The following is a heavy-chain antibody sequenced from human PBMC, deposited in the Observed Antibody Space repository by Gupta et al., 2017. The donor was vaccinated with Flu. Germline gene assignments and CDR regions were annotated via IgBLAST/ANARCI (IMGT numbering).Heavy chain of an antibody. Sequence: EVQLVESGGGLVQPGGSLRLSCAASGFTVSSNYMSWVRQAPGKGLEWVSVIYSGGSTYYADSVKGRFTISRDNSKNTLYLQMNSLRAEDTAVYYCARTGYCSSTSCIGWFDLWGRGTLVTVSS. J-gene: IGHJ2*01. CDR2: IYSGGST. CDR3: ARTGYCSSTSCIGWFDL. V-gene: IGHV3-66*02. CDR1: GFTVSSNY. D-gene: IGHD2-2*03.